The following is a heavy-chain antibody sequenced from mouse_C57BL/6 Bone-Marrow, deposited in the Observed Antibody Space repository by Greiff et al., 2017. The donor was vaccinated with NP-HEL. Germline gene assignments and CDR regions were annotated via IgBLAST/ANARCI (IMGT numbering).Heavy chain of an antibody. Sequence: VQLQQSGAELARPGASVKLSCKASGYTFTSYGISWVKQRTGQGLEWIGEIYPRSGNTYYNEKFKGKATLTADKSSSTAYMELRSLTSEDSAVYFCGSPCYYGSSFYWYFDVWGTGTTVTVSS. V-gene: IGHV1-81*01. CDR3: GSPCYYGSSFYWYFDV. CDR1: GYTFTSYG. D-gene: IGHD1-1*01. CDR2: IYPRSGNT. J-gene: IGHJ1*03.